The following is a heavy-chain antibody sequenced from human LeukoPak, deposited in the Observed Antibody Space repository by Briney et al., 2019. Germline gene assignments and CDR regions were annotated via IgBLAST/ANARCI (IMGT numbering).Heavy chain of an antibody. CDR1: GFTFSSYG. D-gene: IGHD2-2*01. J-gene: IGHJ6*03. CDR2: ISSTSSYI. CDR3: ARESGSRSYYYYMDV. V-gene: IGHV3-21*01. Sequence: GGSLRLSCAAPGFTFSSYGMHWVRQAPGKGLEWVSSISSTSSYIYYADSVKGRFTISRDKDKNSVYLQMTSLRAEDTAVYYCARESGSRSYYYYMDVWGKGTTVTVSS.